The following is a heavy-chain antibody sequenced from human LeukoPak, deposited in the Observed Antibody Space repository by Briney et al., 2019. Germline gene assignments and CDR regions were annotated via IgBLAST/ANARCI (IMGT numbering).Heavy chain of an antibody. J-gene: IGHJ4*02. Sequence: ASVKVSCKASGYTFTGYYMHWVRQAPGQGLEWMGAIIPPFDVSNYAQKFQGRITITMDESASTAYMELTSPRSEDTAVYYCARNDMAAAGTFAFWGQGTLVTVSS. CDR2: IIPPFDVS. CDR3: ARNDMAAAGTFAF. CDR1: GYTFTGYY. D-gene: IGHD6-13*01. V-gene: IGHV1-2*02.